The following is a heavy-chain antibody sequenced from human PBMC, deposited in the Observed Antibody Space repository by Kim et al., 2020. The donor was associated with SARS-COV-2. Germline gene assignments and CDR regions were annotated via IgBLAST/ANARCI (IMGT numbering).Heavy chain of an antibody. Sequence: GGSLRLSCAASGFTFSSYAMSWVRQAPGKGLEWVSAISGSGGSTYYADSVKGRFTISRDNSKNTLYLQMNSLRAEDTAVYYCAKDGYGITMIVVVTWYYFDYWGQGTLVTVSS. J-gene: IGHJ4*02. CDR1: GFTFSSYA. CDR3: AKDGYGITMIVVVTWYYFDY. D-gene: IGHD3-22*01. CDR2: ISGSGGST. V-gene: IGHV3-23*01.